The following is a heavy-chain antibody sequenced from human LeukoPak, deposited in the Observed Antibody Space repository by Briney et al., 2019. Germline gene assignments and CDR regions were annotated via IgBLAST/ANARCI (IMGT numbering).Heavy chain of an antibody. CDR1: GGSISSGDSY. Sequence: SETLSLTCTVSGGSISSGDSYWRWIRQHPGKGLEWIGYIYYSGSTDYNPSLKSRVTISVDTSKNQFSLKVSSVTAADTAVYSCARMRDKNWFDPWGQGTLVTVSS. V-gene: IGHV4-31*03. J-gene: IGHJ5*02. CDR2: IYYSGST. D-gene: IGHD5-24*01. CDR3: ARMRDKNWFDP.